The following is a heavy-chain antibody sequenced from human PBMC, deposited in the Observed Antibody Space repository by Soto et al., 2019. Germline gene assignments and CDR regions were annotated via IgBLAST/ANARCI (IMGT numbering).Heavy chain of an antibody. CDR3: ARLTNS. J-gene: IGHJ4*02. CDR1: GFSFSISA. CDR2: ISRSGV. Sequence: GGSLRLSCAASGFSFSISAMSWVRQAPGKGLEWVSTISRSGVCYTDSVKGRLTISRDNSKNTLYLQMPSLRVADTAIYYCARLTNSWGQGALVTVSS. V-gene: IGHV3-23*01.